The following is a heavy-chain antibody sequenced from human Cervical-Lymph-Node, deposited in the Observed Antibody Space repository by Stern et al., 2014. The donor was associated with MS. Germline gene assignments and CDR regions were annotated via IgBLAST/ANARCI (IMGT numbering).Heavy chain of an antibody. CDR2: IFPGGSDI. J-gene: IGHJ4*02. CDR3: ARQRYFDY. V-gene: IGHV5-51*01. CDR1: GYTFTSYW. Sequence: EVQLVESGPEVKRPGESLKISCQASGYTFTSYWNGWVRQMPGKGLEWIAIIFPGGSDIRYSPSFQGQVTISADKSSSPASLQWNNLKASDTAIYYCARQRYFDYWGQGTLVTVSS.